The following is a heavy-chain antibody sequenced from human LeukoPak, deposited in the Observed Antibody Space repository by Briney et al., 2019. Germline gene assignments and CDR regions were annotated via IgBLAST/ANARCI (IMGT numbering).Heavy chain of an antibody. Sequence: GGSLRLSCAASGFTFSSYWMSWVRQAPGKGLEWVANIKQDGSEKYYVDSVKGRFTISRDNSKNTLYLQMNSLRAEDTAVYYCAKDSGYCSGGSCYEYYYYYGMDVWGKGTTVTVSS. CDR3: AKDSGYCSGGSCYEYYYYYGMDV. J-gene: IGHJ6*04. D-gene: IGHD2-15*01. CDR2: IKQDGSEK. V-gene: IGHV3-7*03. CDR1: GFTFSSYW.